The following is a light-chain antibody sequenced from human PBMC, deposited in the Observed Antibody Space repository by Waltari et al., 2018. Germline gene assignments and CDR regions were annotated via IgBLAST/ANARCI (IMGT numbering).Light chain of an antibody. Sequence: EVVLTQSPATLSLSPGERATLSCRASQSVNDFLAWYQQKPGQGPRLLIYDASTRATAIPARFSGSGSGTEFTLTISGLEPEDFAVYYCQQRNSGETFGQGTRVEI. CDR3: QQRNSGET. CDR1: QSVNDF. CDR2: DAS. J-gene: IGKJ1*01. V-gene: IGKV3-11*01.